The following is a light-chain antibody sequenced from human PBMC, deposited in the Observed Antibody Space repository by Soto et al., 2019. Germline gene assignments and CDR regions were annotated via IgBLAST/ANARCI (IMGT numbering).Light chain of an antibody. J-gene: IGKJ5*01. CDR1: QSISSW. Sequence: DIQMTQSPCTLSASVGDGVTITCRASQSISSWLAWYQQKPGKAPKLLIYDASSLESGVPSRFSGSGSGTECTLTITSLQPDDFAVYYCQQYNNWPPINFGQGTRLEIK. CDR2: DAS. CDR3: QQYNNWPPIN. V-gene: IGKV1-5*01.